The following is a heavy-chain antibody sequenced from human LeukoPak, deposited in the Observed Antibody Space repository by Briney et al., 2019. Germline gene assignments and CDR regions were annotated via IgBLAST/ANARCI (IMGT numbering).Heavy chain of an antibody. CDR1: GYTXTSYG. Sequence: ASVKVSCKASGYTXTSYGISWVRQAPGQGLEWMGWIRAYNGNTNYAQKLQGRVTMTTDTSTSTAYMELRSLRSDDTAVYYCARGWYCSGGSCYFDYWGQGTLVTVSS. CDR3: ARGWYCSGGSCYFDY. CDR2: IRAYNGNT. D-gene: IGHD2-15*01. J-gene: IGHJ4*02. V-gene: IGHV1-18*01.